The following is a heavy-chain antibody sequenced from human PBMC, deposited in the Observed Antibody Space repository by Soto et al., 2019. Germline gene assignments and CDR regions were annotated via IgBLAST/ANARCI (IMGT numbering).Heavy chain of an antibody. J-gene: IGHJ5*01. CDR1: GDSISSPDYY. V-gene: IGHV4-30-4*01. Sequence: SETLSLTCIVSGDSISSPDYYWSWIRQAPGKGLELIGYVYYRGSIYYTPSFESRVSISIDTSKNQFSLRLTSVTAADSAVYFCARVTFTPNWFDSWGQGILVTVSS. D-gene: IGHD3-16*01. CDR2: VYYRGSI. CDR3: ARVTFTPNWFDS.